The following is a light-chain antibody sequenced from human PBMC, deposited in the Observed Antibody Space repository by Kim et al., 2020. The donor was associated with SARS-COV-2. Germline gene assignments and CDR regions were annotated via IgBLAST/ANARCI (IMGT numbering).Light chain of an antibody. CDR1: SSDVGGYNY. J-gene: IGLJ3*02. CDR3: SSYTSSYKV. CDR2: DVS. Sequence: PGQSITSSCTGTSSDVGGYNYVSWYQQHPGKAPKLMIYDVSNRPSGVSNRFSGSKSGNTASLTISGLQAEDEADYYCSSYTSSYKVFGGGTQLTVL. V-gene: IGLV2-14*03.